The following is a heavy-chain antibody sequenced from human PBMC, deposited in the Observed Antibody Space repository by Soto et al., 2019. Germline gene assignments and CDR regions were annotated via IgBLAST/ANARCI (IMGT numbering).Heavy chain of an antibody. J-gene: IGHJ5*02. Sequence: QVQLVQSGAEVKKPGSSVKVSCKASGGTFSSYAISWVRQAPGQGLEWMGGIIPIFGTANYAQKFQGRVTITADESTSTAYMELSSLRFEDTAVYYCAGSLTYYYVHNWFDPWCQGTLVTVSS. CDR1: GGTFSSYA. CDR2: IIPIFGTA. D-gene: IGHD3-10*02. V-gene: IGHV1-69*01. CDR3: AGSLTYYYVHNWFDP.